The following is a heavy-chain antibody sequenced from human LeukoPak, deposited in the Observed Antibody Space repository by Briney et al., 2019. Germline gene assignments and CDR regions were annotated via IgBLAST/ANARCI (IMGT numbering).Heavy chain of an antibody. CDR1: GFSFSSYG. Sequence: PGESLRLSCAASGFSFSSYGFHWVRQAPGKGLEWVSAISYDGKNIHYADSVKGRFTISRDNSRNTVYLQMNSLRVEDTAVYYCARDALVVYAFDIWGQGTMVTVSS. D-gene: IGHD3-22*01. CDR2: ISYDGKNI. CDR3: ARDALVVYAFDI. V-gene: IGHV3-33*01. J-gene: IGHJ3*02.